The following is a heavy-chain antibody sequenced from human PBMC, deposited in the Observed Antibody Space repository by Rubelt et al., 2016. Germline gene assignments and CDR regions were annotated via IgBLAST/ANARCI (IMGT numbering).Heavy chain of an antibody. Sequence: SSYAMHWVRQAPGKGLEWVAVISYDGSNKYYADSVKGRFTISRDNSKNTLYLQMNSLRAEDTAVYYCARDSKGTLKFDYWGQGTLVTVSS. J-gene: IGHJ4*02. D-gene: IGHD1-1*01. V-gene: IGHV3-30*04. CDR2: ISYDGSNK. CDR1: SSYA. CDR3: ARDSKGTLKFDY.